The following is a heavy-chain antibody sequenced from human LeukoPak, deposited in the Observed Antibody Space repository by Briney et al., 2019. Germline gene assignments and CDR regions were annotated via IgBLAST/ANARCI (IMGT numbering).Heavy chain of an antibody. V-gene: IGHV4-61*02. CDR1: GGSISSGSYY. Sequence: PSETLSLTCTVSGGSISSGSYYWSWIRQPAGRGLEWIGRIYTSGSTNYNPSLKSRVTISVDTSKNQFSLKLSSVTAADTAVYYCARDLRGEYYYDSWYFDYWGQGTLVTVSS. D-gene: IGHD3-22*01. CDR3: ARDLRGEYYYDSWYFDY. J-gene: IGHJ4*02. CDR2: IYTSGST.